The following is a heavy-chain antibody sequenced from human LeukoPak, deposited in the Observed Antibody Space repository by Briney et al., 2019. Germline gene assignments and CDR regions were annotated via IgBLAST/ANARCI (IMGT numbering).Heavy chain of an antibody. V-gene: IGHV4-4*02. CDR2: IYHSGST. Sequence: SETLSLTCAVSGGSISSSNWWSWVRQPPGKGLEWIGEIYHSGSTNYNPSLKSRVTISVDKSKNQFSLKLSSVTAADTAAYYCAREGPSGSSYDAFDIWGQGTMVTVSS. CDR1: GGSISSSNW. CDR3: AREGPSGSSYDAFDI. J-gene: IGHJ3*02. D-gene: IGHD1-26*01.